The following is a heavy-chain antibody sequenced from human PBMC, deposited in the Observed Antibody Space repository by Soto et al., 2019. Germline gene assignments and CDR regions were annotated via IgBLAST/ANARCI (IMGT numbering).Heavy chain of an antibody. CDR3: AKVVVAATRHTDFDS. V-gene: IGHV4-39*01. J-gene: IGHJ4*02. CDR2: IYYDGST. CDR1: GGSINSNNYY. Sequence: LSLTCTVSGGSINSNNYYWAWIRQPPGKGLAWIASIYYDGSTYYNPSLKSRVTISIDTSKNQFSLRLRSVTAADTAIYYCAKVVVAATRHTDFDSWGQGTLVTVSS. D-gene: IGHD2-15*01.